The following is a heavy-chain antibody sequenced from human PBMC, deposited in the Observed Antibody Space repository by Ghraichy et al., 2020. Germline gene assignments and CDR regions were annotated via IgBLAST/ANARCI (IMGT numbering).Heavy chain of an antibody. CDR3: ARDRLGVADMATIPHWYFDL. Sequence: ASVKVSCKASGYTFTGYYMHWVRQAPGQGLEWMGWINPNSGGTNYAQKFQGRVTMTRDTSISTAYMELSRLRSDDTAVYYCARDRLGVADMATIPHWYFDLWGRGTLVTVSS. J-gene: IGHJ2*01. D-gene: IGHD5-24*01. CDR2: INPNSGGT. V-gene: IGHV1-2*02. CDR1: GYTFTGYY.